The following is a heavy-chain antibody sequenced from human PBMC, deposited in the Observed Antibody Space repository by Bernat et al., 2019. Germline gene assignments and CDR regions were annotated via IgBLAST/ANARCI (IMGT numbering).Heavy chain of an antibody. Sequence: QGELVQSGTEMKKLGASVRVSCKAPGFIFTSNGFAWVRQAPGQGLEWMGRVSADNGDTQYAQKFQGRVLMTTDSSTTTAYRELKNLRSDDTAVYFCATTSVSLYWYFDLWGRGTLVTVSS. CDR2: VSADNGDT. CDR1: GFIFTSNG. J-gene: IGHJ2*01. CDR3: ATTSVSLYWYFDL. V-gene: IGHV1-18*01.